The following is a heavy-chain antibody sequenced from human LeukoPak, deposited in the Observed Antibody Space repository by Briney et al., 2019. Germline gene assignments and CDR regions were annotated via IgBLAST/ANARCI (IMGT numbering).Heavy chain of an antibody. J-gene: IGHJ5*02. D-gene: IGHD3-10*01. Sequence: SETLSLTCTVSGGSISSGDYYWSWIRQPPGKGLEWIGYIYYSGSTYYNPSLKSRITISIDKSKNEISLKLTSVTAADTAVYYCVKALSGSYYENWFDPWGQGTLVTVSS. CDR1: GGSISSGDYY. CDR3: VKALSGSYYENWFDP. CDR2: IYYSGST. V-gene: IGHV4-30-4*08.